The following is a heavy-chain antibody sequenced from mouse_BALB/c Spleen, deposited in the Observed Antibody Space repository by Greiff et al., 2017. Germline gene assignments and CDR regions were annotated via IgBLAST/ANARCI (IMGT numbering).Heavy chain of an antibody. CDR3: ARGGNYVPFAY. CDR1: GFNIKDYY. Sequence: DVQLQESGAELVRPGALVKLSCKASGFNIKDYYMHWVKQRPEQGLEWIGWIDPENGNTIYDPKFQGKASITADTSSNTAYLQLSSLTSEDTAVYYCARGGNYVPFAYWGQGTLVTVSA. J-gene: IGHJ3*01. CDR2: IDPENGNT. V-gene: IGHV14-1*02. D-gene: IGHD2-1*01.